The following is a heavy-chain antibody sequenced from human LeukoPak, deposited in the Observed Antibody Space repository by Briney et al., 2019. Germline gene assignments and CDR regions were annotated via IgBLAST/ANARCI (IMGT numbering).Heavy chain of an antibody. CDR3: AKAVAVAGLFDY. V-gene: IGHV3-23*01. CDR1: GFTFSSYA. D-gene: IGHD6-19*01. Sequence: GGSLRLSCAASGFTFSSYAMSWVRQAPGNGLEWVSAISGSGGSTYYADSVKGRFTISRDNSKNTLYLQMNSLRAEDTAVYYCAKAVAVAGLFDYWGQGTLVTVSS. J-gene: IGHJ4*02. CDR2: ISGSGGST.